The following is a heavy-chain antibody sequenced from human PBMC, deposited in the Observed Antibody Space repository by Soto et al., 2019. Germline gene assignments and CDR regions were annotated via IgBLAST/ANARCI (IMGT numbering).Heavy chain of an antibody. V-gene: IGHV4-39*01. CDR3: ARRSEWFFRGGQDYYYYGMDV. Sequence: QLQLQESGPGLVKPSETLSLTCTVSGGSISSSSYYWGWIRQPPGKGLEWIGSIYYSGSTYYNPSLKSRVTISVDTSKNQFSLKLSSVTAADTAVYYCARRSEWFFRGGQDYYYYGMDVWGQGTTVTVSS. J-gene: IGHJ6*02. CDR2: IYYSGST. D-gene: IGHD3-10*01. CDR1: GGSISSSSYY.